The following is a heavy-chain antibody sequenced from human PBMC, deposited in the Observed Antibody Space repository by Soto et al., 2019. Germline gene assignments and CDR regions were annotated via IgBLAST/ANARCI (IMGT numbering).Heavy chain of an antibody. D-gene: IGHD5-12*01. V-gene: IGHV4-34*01. CDR3: ARGDRWLGRRFDY. CDR1: GGSFSGYY. CDR2: INHSGST. Sequence: PSETLSLTCAVYGGSFSGYYWSWIRQPPGKGLEWIGEINHSGSTNYNPSLKSRVTISVDTSKNQFSLKLSSVTAADTAVYYCARGDRWLGRRFDYWGQGTLVNVSS. J-gene: IGHJ4*02.